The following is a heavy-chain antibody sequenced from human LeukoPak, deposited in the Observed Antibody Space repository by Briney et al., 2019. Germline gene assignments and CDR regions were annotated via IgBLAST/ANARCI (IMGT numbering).Heavy chain of an antibody. V-gene: IGHV4-4*07. CDR1: GGSISSYY. CDR2: IYTSGST. D-gene: IGHD3-3*01. CDR3: ARETLTIFGQGAFDI. Sequence: SETLSLTCTVSGGSISSYYWSWIRQPAGKGLEGIGRIYTSGSTNYNPSLKSRVTMSVDTSKNQFSLKLSSVTAADTAVYYCARETLTIFGQGAFDIWGQGTMVTVSS. J-gene: IGHJ3*02.